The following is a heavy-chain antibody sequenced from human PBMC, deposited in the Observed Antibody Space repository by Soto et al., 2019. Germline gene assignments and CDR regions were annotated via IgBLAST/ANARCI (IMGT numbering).Heavy chain of an antibody. Sequence: GGSLRLSCAASGFTFSGYAMSWVRQAPGKGLEWVSVIHGGGNSAYYADSVKGRFTISRDNSKNTLYLQMNSLRAEDTAVYYCAKDQDIVLVPAALAPLSYYYYGMDVWGQGTTVTVSS. CDR2: IHGGGNSA. J-gene: IGHJ6*02. CDR1: GFTFSGYA. V-gene: IGHV3-23*01. CDR3: AKDQDIVLVPAALAPLSYYYYGMDV. D-gene: IGHD2-2*01.